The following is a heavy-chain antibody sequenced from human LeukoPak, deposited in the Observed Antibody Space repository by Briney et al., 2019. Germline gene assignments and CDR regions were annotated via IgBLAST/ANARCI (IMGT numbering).Heavy chain of an antibody. CDR2: IRSKANSYAT. J-gene: IGHJ4*02. D-gene: IGHD2-2*01. V-gene: IGHV3-73*01. CDR1: GFTFSGSA. Sequence: PGGSLRLSCAASGFTFSGSAMHWVRQASGKGLEWVGRIRSKANSYATAYAASVKGRFTISRDDSKNTAYLQMNSLKTEDTAVNYCTRHVPLGYCSSTSCYAFDYWGQGTLVTVSS. CDR3: TRHVPLGYCSSTSCYAFDY.